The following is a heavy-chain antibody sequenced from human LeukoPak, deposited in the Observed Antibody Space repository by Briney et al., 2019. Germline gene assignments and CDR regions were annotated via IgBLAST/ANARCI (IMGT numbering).Heavy chain of an antibody. V-gene: IGHV1-46*03. CDR2: INPSGGST. Sequence: ASVKVSCKASGYTFTCYYMHWVRHAPGQGLGWMGIINPSGGSTSYAQKFQGRGTITRDTSTSTVYMELSSLRSDDTAVYYYARPLYGSGSYPCDYWGQGTLVTVSS. J-gene: IGHJ4*02. CDR3: ARPLYGSGSYPCDY. CDR1: GYTFTCYY. D-gene: IGHD3-10*01.